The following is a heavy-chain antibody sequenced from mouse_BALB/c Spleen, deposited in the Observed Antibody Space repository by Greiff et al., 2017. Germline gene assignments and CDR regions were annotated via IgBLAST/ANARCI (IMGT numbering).Heavy chain of an antibody. CDR2: INPYNGDT. D-gene: IGHD1-1*01. Sequence: EVKLVESGPELVKPGASVKISCKASGYSFTGYFMNWVMQSHGKSLEWIGRINPYNGDTFYNQKFRGKATLTVDKSSSTAHMELRSLASEDSAVYYCARYYYGLYAMDYWGQGTSVTVSS. CDR1: GYSFTGYF. V-gene: IGHV1-20*02. J-gene: IGHJ4*01. CDR3: ARYYYGLYAMDY.